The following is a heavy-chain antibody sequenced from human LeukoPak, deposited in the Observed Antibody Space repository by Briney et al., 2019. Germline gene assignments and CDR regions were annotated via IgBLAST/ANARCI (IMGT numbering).Heavy chain of an antibody. V-gene: IGHV3-23*01. Sequence: GGSLRLSCAASRFTFNSYAMSWVRQAPGKGLEWVSVIGGSNGITFYVGSVKGRFTISRDNSKDTLYLQMNSLRAEDTAVYYWAKNENGGWGYFDSGGKAPLVTVSS. D-gene: IGHD6-19*01. CDR3: AKNENGGWGYFDS. CDR1: RFTFNSYA. CDR2: IGGSNGIT. J-gene: IGHJ4*02.